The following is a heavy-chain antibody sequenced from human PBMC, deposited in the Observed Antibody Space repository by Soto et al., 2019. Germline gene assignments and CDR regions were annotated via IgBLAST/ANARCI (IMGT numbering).Heavy chain of an antibody. CDR2: IYYSGST. D-gene: IGHD6-19*01. CDR3: ARAGSLYSSGWFYYFDY. CDR1: GGSVSSGSYY. J-gene: IGHJ4*02. Sequence: PSETLSLTCTVSGGSVSSGSYYWSWIRQPPGKGLEWIGYIYYSGSTNYNPSLKSRVTISVDTSKNQFSLKLSSVTAADTAVYYCARAGSLYSSGWFYYFDYWGQGTLVTGSS. V-gene: IGHV4-61*01.